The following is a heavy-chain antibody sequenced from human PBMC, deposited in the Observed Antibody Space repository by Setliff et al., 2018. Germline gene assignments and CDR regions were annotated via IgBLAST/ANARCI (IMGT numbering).Heavy chain of an antibody. CDR1: GYSFTDYW. Sequence: PGESLKISCKGSGYSFTDYWIAWVRQTPGKGLEWMGTIYPGNADTRYSPSFQGQVTISTDTSINTASLQWNNLKASDTAVYYCARRGERFFNWFDPWGQGTLVTVSS. CDR3: ARRGERFFNWFDP. V-gene: IGHV5-51*01. J-gene: IGHJ5*02. CDR2: IYPGNADT. D-gene: IGHD2-21*01.